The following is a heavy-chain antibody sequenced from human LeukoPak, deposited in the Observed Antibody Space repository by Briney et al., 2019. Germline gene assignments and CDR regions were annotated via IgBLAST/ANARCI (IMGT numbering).Heavy chain of an antibody. D-gene: IGHD2-15*01. CDR1: GFSLSTIGVG. Sequence: SGSTLVNPTQTLTLTCTFSGFSLSTIGVGVGWIRQPPGKALEWLALIYWDDDKRYSPSLKSRLTITKDTSKHQVVLTMTNMDPVDTATYYCAHLDVGGYCSGGSCYGTDNWFDPWGQGTLVTVSS. J-gene: IGHJ5*02. V-gene: IGHV2-5*02. CDR3: AHLDVGGYCSGGSCYGTDNWFDP. CDR2: IYWDDDK.